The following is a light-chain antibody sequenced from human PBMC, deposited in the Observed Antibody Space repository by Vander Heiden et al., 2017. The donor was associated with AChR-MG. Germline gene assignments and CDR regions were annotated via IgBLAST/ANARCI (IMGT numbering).Light chain of an antibody. CDR2: GAS. CDR1: QGVSNH. V-gene: IGKV3-15*01. J-gene: IGKJ1*01. CDR3: HQYNNWPLT. Sequence: DIVLTQSPATLSVSAGERATITCRASQGVSNHLAWYQQKLGQVPRLLIYGASSRASGIPARFSGSGSGTDFTLTISSLQSEDVAVYYCHQYNNWPLTFGQGTKVEIK.